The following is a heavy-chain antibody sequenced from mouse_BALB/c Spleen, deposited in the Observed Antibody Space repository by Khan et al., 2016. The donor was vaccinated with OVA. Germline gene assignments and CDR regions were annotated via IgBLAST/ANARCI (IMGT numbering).Heavy chain of an antibody. CDR3: ARSTYRYACVY. D-gene: IGHD2-12*01. CDR2: IIYTGYT. Sequence: EVQLQESGPSLVKPSQTLSLTCSVTGDSITSGYWNWIRKFPGNKLEYMGYIIYTGYTYYNPSLQSRISITRHTSTNQYYLQLNSVTDEDTATYYCARSTYRYACVYWGQGTLVTVSA. V-gene: IGHV3-8*02. J-gene: IGHJ3*01. CDR1: GDSITSGY.